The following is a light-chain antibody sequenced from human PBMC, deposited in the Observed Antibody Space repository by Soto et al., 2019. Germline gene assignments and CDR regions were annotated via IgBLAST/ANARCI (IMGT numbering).Light chain of an antibody. CDR3: QVWDTISDHYV. J-gene: IGLJ1*01. CDR2: VDS. CDR1: NIESKS. V-gene: IGLV3-21*02. Sequence: SYELTQPPSVSVAPGQTARITCGGNNIESKSVHWYQQRPGQAPVLVIYVDSDRPSGIPDRFSASTSGNTAALTISRVEAGDEADYYCQVWDTISDHYVFGSGTKVNV.